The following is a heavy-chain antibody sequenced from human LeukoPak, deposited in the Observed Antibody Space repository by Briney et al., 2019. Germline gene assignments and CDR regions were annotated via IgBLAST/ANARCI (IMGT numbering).Heavy chain of an antibody. D-gene: IGHD5-18*01. CDR2: IRSKAYGGTT. Sequence: GGSLRLSCTASGFTFGDHAMSWVRQAPEKGLEWVGVIRSKAYGGTTEYAASVKGRFTISRDDSKSIAYLQMNSLKTEDTAVYYCTRGPRQLWLYYGMDVWGQGTTVIVSS. CDR3: TRGPRQLWLYYGMDV. V-gene: IGHV3-49*04. J-gene: IGHJ6*02. CDR1: GFTFGDHA.